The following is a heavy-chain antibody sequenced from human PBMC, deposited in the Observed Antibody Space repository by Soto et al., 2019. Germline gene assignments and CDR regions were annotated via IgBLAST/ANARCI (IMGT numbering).Heavy chain of an antibody. Sequence: SETLSLTCTVSGGSVSGASYYWSWIRQVPGQGLEWIGNINHGGATNYNPSLKTRATISVDTSKTQFSLRVTSVTSADTAVYYCARGLDFYGSGSPDRNGYWGQVTSDTFSS. CDR3: ARGLDFYGSGSPDRNGY. J-gene: IGHJ4*02. CDR1: GGSVSGASYY. D-gene: IGHD3-10*01. V-gene: IGHV4-61*01. CDR2: INHGGAT.